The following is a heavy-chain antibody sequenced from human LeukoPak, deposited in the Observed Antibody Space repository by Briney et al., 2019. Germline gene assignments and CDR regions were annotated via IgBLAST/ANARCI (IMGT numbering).Heavy chain of an antibody. D-gene: IGHD4-17*01. Sequence: STISSSSSYIYYADSVKCRFTISRDNAKNSLYLQMNSLRAEDTAVYYCATGDYGAFDIWGQGTMVTVSS. CDR3: ATGDYGAFDI. CDR2: ISSSSSYI. V-gene: IGHV3-21*01. J-gene: IGHJ3*02.